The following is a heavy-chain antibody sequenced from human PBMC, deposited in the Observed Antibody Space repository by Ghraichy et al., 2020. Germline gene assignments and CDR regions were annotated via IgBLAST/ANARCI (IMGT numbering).Heavy chain of an antibody. V-gene: IGHV4-61*01. J-gene: IGHJ5*02. CDR3: ARVNIEEGGATIWFDP. Sequence: SETLSLTCTVSGGSVSSGSYYWSWIRQPPGKGLEWIGYIYYSGSTNYNPSLKSRVTISVDTSKNQFSLKLSSVTAADTAVYYCARVNIEEGGATIWFDPWGQGTLVTVSS. CDR1: GGSVSSGSYY. D-gene: IGHD1-26*01. CDR2: IYYSGST.